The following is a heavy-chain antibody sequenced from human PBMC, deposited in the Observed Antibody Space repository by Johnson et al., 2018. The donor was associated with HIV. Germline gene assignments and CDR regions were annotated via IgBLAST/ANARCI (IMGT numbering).Heavy chain of an antibody. D-gene: IGHD3-3*01. J-gene: IGHJ3*02. CDR1: GFTFSNAW. V-gene: IGHV3-15*01. CDR2: IKSKPDGGSE. Sequence: VQLVESGGGLVKPGGSLRLSCAASGFTFSNAWMSWVRQAPGKGLEWVGRIKSKPDGGSEDYAAPVKDRFTISRDDSKNTLYLQMNSLRAEDTAVYYCARTSLEWLLFAFDIWGQGTMVTVSS. CDR3: ARTSLEWLLFAFDI.